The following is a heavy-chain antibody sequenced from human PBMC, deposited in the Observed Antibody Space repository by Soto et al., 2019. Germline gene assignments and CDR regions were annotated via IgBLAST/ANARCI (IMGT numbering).Heavy chain of an antibody. CDR3: ARDLGAGYCSSTSCLNYYYGMDV. Sequence: GASVKVSCKASGYTFTSYGISWVRQAPGQGLEWMGWISAYNGNTNYAQKLQGRVTMTTDTSTNTACMELRSLRSDDTAVYYCARDLGAGYCSSTSCLNYYYGMDVWGQGTTVTVSS. V-gene: IGHV1-18*04. CDR1: GYTFTSYG. D-gene: IGHD2-2*01. CDR2: ISAYNGNT. J-gene: IGHJ6*02.